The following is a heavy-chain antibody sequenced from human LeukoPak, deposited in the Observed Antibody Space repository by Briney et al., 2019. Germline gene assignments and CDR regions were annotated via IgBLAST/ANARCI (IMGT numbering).Heavy chain of an antibody. Sequence: SVKVSCKASGGTFSSYAISWVRQAPGQGLEWMGRIIPILGIANYAQKFQGRVTITADKSTSTAYMELSSLRSEDTAVYYCARVYCSGGSCYPADYWGQGTLATVSS. CDR3: ARVYCSGGSCYPADY. D-gene: IGHD2-15*01. J-gene: IGHJ4*02. V-gene: IGHV1-69*04. CDR1: GGTFSSYA. CDR2: IIPILGIA.